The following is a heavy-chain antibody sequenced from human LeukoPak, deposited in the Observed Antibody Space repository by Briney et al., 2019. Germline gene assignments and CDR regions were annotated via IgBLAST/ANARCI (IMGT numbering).Heavy chain of an antibody. CDR1: GGTFNSFA. J-gene: IGHJ4*02. D-gene: IGHD2-8*02. CDR3: ARVWCSSLDY. CDR2: IIPMFGAA. V-gene: IGHV1-69*13. Sequence: SVKVSCKASGGTFNSFALTWVRQAPGQGLEWMGGIIPMFGAADYAQKFQGRVTITADESTSTAYMELNSLRSEDTAVYYCARVWCSSLDYWGQGTLVTVSS.